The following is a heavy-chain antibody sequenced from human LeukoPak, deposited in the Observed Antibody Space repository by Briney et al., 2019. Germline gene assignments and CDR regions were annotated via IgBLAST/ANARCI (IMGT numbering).Heavy chain of an antibody. CDR1: EYTLTELS. CDR3: ATRSADSSGYYSYFDY. CDR2: FDPEDGET. Sequence: ASVKVSCKVSEYTLTELSMHWVRQAPGKGLEWMGGFDPEDGETIYAQKFQGRVTMTEDTSTDTAYMELSSLRSEDTAVYYCATRSADSSGYYSYFDYWGQGTLVTVSS. V-gene: IGHV1-24*01. D-gene: IGHD3-22*01. J-gene: IGHJ4*02.